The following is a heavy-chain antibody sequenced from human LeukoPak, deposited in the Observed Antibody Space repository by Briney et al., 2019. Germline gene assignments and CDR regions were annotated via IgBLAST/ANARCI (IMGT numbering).Heavy chain of an antibody. CDR3: ARGVVPAAIDYYYYYMDV. D-gene: IGHD2-2*01. Sequence: ASVTVSCKASGYTFTSYDINWVRQATAQGLEWMGWMNLNSGNTGYAQKFQGRVTMTRNTSISTAYMELSSLRSEDTDVYYCARGVVPAAIDYYYYYMDVWGKGTTVTVSS. V-gene: IGHV1-8*01. CDR1: GYTFTSYD. CDR2: MNLNSGNT. J-gene: IGHJ6*03.